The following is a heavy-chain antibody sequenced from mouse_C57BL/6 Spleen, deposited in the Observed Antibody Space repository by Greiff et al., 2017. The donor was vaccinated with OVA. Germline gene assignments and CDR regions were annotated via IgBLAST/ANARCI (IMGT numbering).Heavy chain of an antibody. CDR2: ISSGSSTI. CDR3: ARGAYYSNLYAMDY. D-gene: IGHD2-5*01. J-gene: IGHJ4*01. Sequence: EVMLVESGGGLVKPGGSLKLSCAASGFTFSDYGMHWVRQAPEKGLEWVAYISSGSSTIYYADTVKGRFTISRDNAENTLFLQMTSLRSEDTAMYYCARGAYYSNLYAMDYWGQGTSVTVSS. CDR1: GFTFSDYG. V-gene: IGHV5-17*01.